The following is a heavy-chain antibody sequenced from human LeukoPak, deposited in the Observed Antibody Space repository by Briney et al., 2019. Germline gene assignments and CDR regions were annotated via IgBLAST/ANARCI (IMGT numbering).Heavy chain of an antibody. V-gene: IGHV1-69*05. CDR2: IISMFGAP. J-gene: IGHJ4*02. Sequence: EASVKVSCKASGTTFSSYAVSWVRQAPGQGLEWMGGIISMFGAPDYTPKFQGRVSITTDESTSTAYMELSSLRSEDTAVYYCAGSPILRGAGGGYYFDYGYQGTLV. CDR1: GTTFSSYA. CDR3: AGSPILRGAGGGYYFDY. D-gene: IGHD4-17*01.